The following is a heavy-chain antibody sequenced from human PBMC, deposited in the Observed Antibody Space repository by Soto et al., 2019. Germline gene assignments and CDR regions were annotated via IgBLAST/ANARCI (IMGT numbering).Heavy chain of an antibody. V-gene: IGHV3-23*01. CDR3: AIRHYYDTPGHFEF. Sequence: EVQLLESGGGLVQPGGSLRLSCAASGFTFSNNAMSWVRQAPGKGLEWVSTISGSDGSTSYADSVKGRFTISRDNSKNTLYLQMNSLRAEDTAVYYCAIRHYYDTPGHFEFWGQGTLVTVSS. J-gene: IGHJ4*02. D-gene: IGHD3-22*01. CDR2: ISGSDGST. CDR1: GFTFSNNA.